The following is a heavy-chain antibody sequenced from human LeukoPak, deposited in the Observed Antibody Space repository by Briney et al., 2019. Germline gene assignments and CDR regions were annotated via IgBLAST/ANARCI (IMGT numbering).Heavy chain of an antibody. Sequence: ASVKVSCKASGGTFSSYAISWVRQAPGQGLEWMGGIIPIFGTANYAQKFQGRVTITADESTSTAYMELSSLRSEDTAVYYCARHRFSNLNWFDPWGQGTLVTVSS. CDR3: ARHRFSNLNWFDP. CDR1: GGTFSSYA. D-gene: IGHD3-3*01. J-gene: IGHJ5*02. CDR2: IIPIFGTA. V-gene: IGHV1-69*13.